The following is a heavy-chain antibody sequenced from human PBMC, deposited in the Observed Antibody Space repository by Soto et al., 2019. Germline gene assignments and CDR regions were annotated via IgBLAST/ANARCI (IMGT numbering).Heavy chain of an antibody. CDR2: MNPNSGNT. V-gene: IGHV1-8*01. J-gene: IGHJ6*03. CDR1: GYTFTSYD. D-gene: IGHD3-3*01. CDR3: ARVVRYYDFWSGYYRPPPGEDAYYYYYYYMDV. Sequence: ASVKVSCKASGYTFTSYDINWVRQATGQGLEWMGWMNPNSGNTGYAQKFQGRVTMTRNTSISTAYMELSSLRSEDTAVYYCARVVRYYDFWSGYYRPPPGEDAYYYYYYYMDVWGKGTTVTVSS.